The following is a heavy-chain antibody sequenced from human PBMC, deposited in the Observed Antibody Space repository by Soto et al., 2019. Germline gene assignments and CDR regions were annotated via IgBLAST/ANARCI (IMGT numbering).Heavy chain of an antibody. CDR1: GYTLTDHG. J-gene: IGHJ5*02. Sequence: QVQLVQSGPEVKKPGASVKVSCKASGYTLTDHGISWVRQAPGQRLEWMGWINPYNANTRYGEKVQGRVTMTTDTSSTVYMELTGLTSDVTAVYYCARDWTSPSCVSSSCPRGGWFDPWGQGTLVTVSS. CDR2: INPYNANT. D-gene: IGHD2-15*01. CDR3: ARDWTSPSCVSSSCPRGGWFDP. V-gene: IGHV1-18*04.